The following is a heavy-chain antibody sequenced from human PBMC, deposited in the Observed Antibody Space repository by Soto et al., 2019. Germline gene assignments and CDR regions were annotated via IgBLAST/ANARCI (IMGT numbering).Heavy chain of an antibody. V-gene: IGHV3-23*01. CDR3: AKNVGRIGFLGEG. CDR2: ISGSGGST. Sequence: EVQLLESGGGLVQPGGSLRLSCAASGFTFSSYAMSWVRQAPGKGLEWVSAISGSGGSTYYADSVKGRFTISRDKSKNTLDLQMNSLRAEDTAVYYCAKNVGRIGFLGEGWGQGTLVTVSS. D-gene: IGHD3-16*01. CDR1: GFTFSSYA. J-gene: IGHJ4*02.